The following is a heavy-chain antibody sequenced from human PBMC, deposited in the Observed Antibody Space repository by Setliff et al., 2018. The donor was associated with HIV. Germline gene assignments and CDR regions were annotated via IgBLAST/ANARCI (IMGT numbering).Heavy chain of an antibody. CDR2: INAGNGDT. D-gene: IGHD5-12*01. CDR1: GYTFSRYA. J-gene: IGHJ3*02. CDR3: ARDKEMATIAYAFDI. V-gene: IGHV1-3*01. Sequence: ASVKVSCKTSGYTFSRYAMHWVRQAPGQRLEWMGWINAGNGDTKYSQKFQGRVTITRDTSASTAYMELSGLRSEDTAVYYCARDKEMATIAYAFDIWGQGTMVTVSS.